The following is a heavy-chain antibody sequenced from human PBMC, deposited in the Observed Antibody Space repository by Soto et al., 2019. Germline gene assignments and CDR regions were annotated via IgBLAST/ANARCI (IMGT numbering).Heavy chain of an antibody. CDR2: ISGSGGTA. CDR3: AKGRGQNWDFDY. Sequence: EVQLLESGGGSVQPGGSLRLSCAASGFTFSSYAMHWVRRPPAKGLEWVSSISGSGGTAYYADSVKGRFSISRDSLVNTLYLQMNSLRAEDTAVYYCAKGRGQNWDFDYWGPGTLVTVSP. V-gene: IGHV3-23*01. D-gene: IGHD7-27*01. J-gene: IGHJ4*02. CDR1: GFTFSSYA.